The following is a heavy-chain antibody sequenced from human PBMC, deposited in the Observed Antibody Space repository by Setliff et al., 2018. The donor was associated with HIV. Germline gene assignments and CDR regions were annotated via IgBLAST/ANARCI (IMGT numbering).Heavy chain of an antibody. D-gene: IGHD3-10*01. J-gene: IGHJ6*03. V-gene: IGHV4-38-2*02. CDR1: NYSISSGYY. CDR3: AREWRGRYYYYMDV. CDR2: IYTSGST. Sequence: SSETLSLTCVVSNYSISSGYYWGWIRQPPGKGLEWIGRIYTSGSTYYNPSLKSRVTISLDTSKNQFSLKLTSMTAADTAVYYCAREWRGRYYYYMDVWGKGTTVTVSS.